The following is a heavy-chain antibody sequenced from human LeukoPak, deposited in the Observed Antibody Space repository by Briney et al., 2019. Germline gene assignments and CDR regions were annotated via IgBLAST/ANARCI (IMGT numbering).Heavy chain of an antibody. J-gene: IGHJ4*02. Sequence: GASVKVSRKASGYTFTGYYMHWVRQAPGQGLEWMGWINPNSGGTNYAQKFQGRVTMTRDTSISTAYMELSRLRSDDTAVYYCARVITFGGVIVDVYWGQGTLVTVSS. CDR3: ARVITFGGVIVDVY. CDR2: INPNSGGT. CDR1: GYTFTGYY. V-gene: IGHV1-2*02. D-gene: IGHD3-16*02.